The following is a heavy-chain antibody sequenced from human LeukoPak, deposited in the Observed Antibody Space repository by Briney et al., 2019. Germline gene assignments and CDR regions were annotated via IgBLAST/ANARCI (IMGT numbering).Heavy chain of an antibody. CDR3: GRVYRWLSPLDAFDI. CDR1: GYTFTGSY. CDR2: INPNSGGT. J-gene: IGHJ3*02. D-gene: IGHD3-22*01. V-gene: IGHV1-2*02. Sequence: ASVKVSCKASGYTFTGSYMHCVRQAPGQGLEWMGWINPNSGGTNYAQKFQGRVTMTSDTSINTAYMELSSLRSDDTAVYYCGRVYRWLSPLDAFDIWGRGTMVTVSS.